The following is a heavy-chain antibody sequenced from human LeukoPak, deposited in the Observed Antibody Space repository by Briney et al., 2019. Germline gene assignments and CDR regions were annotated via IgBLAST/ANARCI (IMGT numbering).Heavy chain of an antibody. CDR1: GGSISSYY. Sequence: PSETLSLTCTVSGGSISSYYWSWIRQPPGKGLEWIGYIYYSGSTNYNPSLKSRVTISVDTSKNQFSLKLSSVAAADTAVYYCARGYDYVWGSYRYTHAFDIWGQGTMVTVSS. CDR2: IYYSGST. CDR3: ARGYDYVWGSYRYTHAFDI. J-gene: IGHJ3*02. D-gene: IGHD3-16*02. V-gene: IGHV4-59*01.